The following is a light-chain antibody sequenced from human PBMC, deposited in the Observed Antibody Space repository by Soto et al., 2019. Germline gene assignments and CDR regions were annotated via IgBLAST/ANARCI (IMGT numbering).Light chain of an antibody. J-gene: IGKJ4*01. CDR1: QSVSSR. V-gene: IGKV3-15*01. CDR3: QQYIRWPLT. Sequence: EIVMTQSPATLSVSLGERATLSCRASQSVSSRLAWYQQKPGQAPRLLIYGASTGATGIPARFSGRGSGTEFTLTISSLQSEDFAVYFCQQYIRWPLTFGGGTKVEIK. CDR2: GAS.